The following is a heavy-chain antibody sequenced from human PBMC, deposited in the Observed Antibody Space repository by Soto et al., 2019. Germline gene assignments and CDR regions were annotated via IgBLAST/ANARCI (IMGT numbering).Heavy chain of an antibody. CDR1: VFTFSSYS. D-gene: IGHD3-10*01. CDR2: ISSSSSYI. Sequence: PGGSLRLSCAASVFTFSSYSMNWVRQAPGKGLEWVSSISSSSSYIYYADSVKGRFTISRDNAKNSLYLQMNSLRAEDTAVYYCARDPYLYYYGSGSSLNWFDPWGQGTLVTVSS. CDR3: ARDPYLYYYGSGSSLNWFDP. J-gene: IGHJ5*02. V-gene: IGHV3-21*01.